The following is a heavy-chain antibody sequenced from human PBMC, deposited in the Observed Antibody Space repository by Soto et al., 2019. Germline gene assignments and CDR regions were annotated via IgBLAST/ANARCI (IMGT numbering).Heavy chain of an antibody. V-gene: IGHV4-59*08. J-gene: IGHJ3*02. Sequence: SETLSLTCTVSGGFISDYYWSWFRQPPGKGLEWIGYMSDSGSTNYTPSLRSRVTMSVHTSKNQFSLKLRYVTAADTAVYYCARHLVDDAFDIWGQGTLVTV. CDR1: GGFISDYY. CDR3: ARHLVDDAFDI. CDR2: MSDSGST.